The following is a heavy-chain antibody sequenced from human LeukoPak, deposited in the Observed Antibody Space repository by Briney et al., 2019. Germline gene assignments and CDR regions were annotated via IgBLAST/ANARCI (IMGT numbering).Heavy chain of an antibody. J-gene: IGHJ5*02. D-gene: IGHD2-15*01. CDR1: GYTFTSYG. Sequence: ASVKVSCKASGYTFTSYGISWVRQAPGQGLEWMGWISAYNGNTNYAQKLQGRVTMTTDTSTSTAYMELRSLRSDDTAVYYCARRVACSGGSCYPWFDPWGQGTLVTVSS. CDR2: ISAYNGNT. V-gene: IGHV1-18*01. CDR3: ARRVACSGGSCYPWFDP.